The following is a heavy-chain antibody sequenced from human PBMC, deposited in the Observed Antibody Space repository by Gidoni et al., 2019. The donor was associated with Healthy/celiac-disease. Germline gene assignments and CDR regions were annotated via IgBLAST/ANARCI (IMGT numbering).Heavy chain of an antibody. CDR1: GGTFSSYA. V-gene: IGHV1-69*09. Sequence: QVQLVQSGAEVKKPGSSVKVSCKASGGTFSSYAISWVRQAPGQGLEWMGRIIPILGIANYAQKFQGRVTITADKSTSTAYMELSSLRSEDTAVYYCARVQHPPHADTAMGPDYWGQGTLVTVSS. J-gene: IGHJ4*02. CDR3: ARVQHPPHADTAMGPDY. D-gene: IGHD5-18*01. CDR2: IIPILGIA.